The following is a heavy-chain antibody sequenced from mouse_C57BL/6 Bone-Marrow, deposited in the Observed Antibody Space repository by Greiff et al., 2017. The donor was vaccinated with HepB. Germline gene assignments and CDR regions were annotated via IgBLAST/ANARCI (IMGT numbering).Heavy chain of an antibody. CDR2: INPNNGGT. CDR3: ARSYYGSSKGFAY. CDR1: GYTFTDYN. Sequence: EVKLMESGPELVKPGASVKIPCKASGYTFTDYNMDWVKQSHGKSLEWIGDINPNNGGTIYNQKFKGKATLTVDKSSSTAYMELRSLTSEDTAVYYCARSYYGSSKGFAYWGQGTLVTVSA. D-gene: IGHD1-1*01. V-gene: IGHV1-18*01. J-gene: IGHJ3*01.